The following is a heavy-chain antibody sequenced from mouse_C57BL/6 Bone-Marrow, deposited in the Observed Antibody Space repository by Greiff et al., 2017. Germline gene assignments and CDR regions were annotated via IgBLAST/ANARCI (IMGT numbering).Heavy chain of an antibody. Sequence: VQLQQSGPELVKPGASVKISCKASGYAFSSSWMNWVKQRPGKGLEWIGRIYPGDGDTNYNGKFKGKATLTADKSSSTAYMQLSSLTSDDSAVYFCARCPLLLRCYFDVWGTGTTVTVSS. V-gene: IGHV1-82*01. CDR2: IYPGDGDT. CDR1: GYAFSSSW. J-gene: IGHJ1*03. D-gene: IGHD1-1*01. CDR3: ARCPLLLRCYFDV.